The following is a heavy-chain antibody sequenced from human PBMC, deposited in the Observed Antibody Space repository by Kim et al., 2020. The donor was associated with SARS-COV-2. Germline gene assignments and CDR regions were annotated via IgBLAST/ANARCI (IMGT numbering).Heavy chain of an antibody. Sequence: SVKVSCKASGGTFSSYAISWVRQAPGQGLEWMGRIIPILGIANYAQKFQGRVTITADKSTSTAYMELSSLRSEDTAVYYCARDLKSSYDFWSGDCRYWGQGTLVTVSS. D-gene: IGHD3-3*01. J-gene: IGHJ4*02. CDR2: IIPILGIA. CDR1: GGTFSSYA. V-gene: IGHV1-69*04. CDR3: ARDLKSSYDFWSGDCRY.